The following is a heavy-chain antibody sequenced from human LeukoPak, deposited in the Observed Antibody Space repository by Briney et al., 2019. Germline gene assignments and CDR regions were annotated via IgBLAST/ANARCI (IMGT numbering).Heavy chain of an antibody. J-gene: IGHJ6*04. CDR2: ISSSGSTI. CDR3: AELGITMIGGV. D-gene: IGHD3-10*02. V-gene: IGHV3-48*03. Sequence: GGSLRLSCAASGFTFSSYEMNWVRQAPGKGPEWVSYISSSGSTIYYADSVKGRFTISRDDAKNSLYLQMNSLRAEDTAVYYCAELGITMIGGVWGKGTTVTISS. CDR1: GFTFSSYE.